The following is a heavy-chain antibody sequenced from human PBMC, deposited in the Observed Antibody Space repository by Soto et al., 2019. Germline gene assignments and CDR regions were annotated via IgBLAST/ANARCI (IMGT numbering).Heavy chain of an antibody. CDR1: GGTFSSYA. J-gene: IGHJ6*02. V-gene: IGHV1-69*01. Sequence: QVQLVQSGAEVKKPGSSVKVSCKASGGTFSSYAISWVRQAPGQGLEWMGGIIPIFGTANYAQKFQGRVTITADESTSTAYRELSSLRTEDTAVYYCARDPTEMETNMDVWGQGTTVTVSS. CDR3: ARDPTEMETNMDV. CDR2: IIPIFGTA. D-gene: IGHD4-17*01.